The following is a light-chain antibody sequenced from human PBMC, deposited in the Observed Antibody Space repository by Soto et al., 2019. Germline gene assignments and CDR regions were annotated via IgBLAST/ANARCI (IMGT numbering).Light chain of an antibody. J-gene: IGKJ4*01. CDR3: QQYDSYSPLT. Sequence: DIQMTQSPSTLSGSVGDRVTITCRASQTISSWLAWYQQKPGKAPKLLIYAASNVHSGVPPRFSGSGSGTDFTLTISSLQPDDFATYYCQQYDSYSPLTFGGGTKVDIK. CDR1: QTISSW. V-gene: IGKV1-5*01. CDR2: AAS.